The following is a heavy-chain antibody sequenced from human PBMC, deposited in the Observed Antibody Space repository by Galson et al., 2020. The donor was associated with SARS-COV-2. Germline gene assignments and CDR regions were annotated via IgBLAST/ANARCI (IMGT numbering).Heavy chain of an antibody. CDR3: ARNFYQSDAFDI. Sequence: PSETLSLTCTVSGASTSSGGYYWGWIRQHPGKGLEWIGYIYYSGSTYYNPSLKSRVTISIDMSKNQFSLKLTSVTAADTAVYYCARNFYQSDAFDIWGQGTVVTVSS. D-gene: IGHD3-3*01. J-gene: IGHJ3*02. CDR2: IYYSGST. CDR1: GASTSSGGYY. V-gene: IGHV4-31*03.